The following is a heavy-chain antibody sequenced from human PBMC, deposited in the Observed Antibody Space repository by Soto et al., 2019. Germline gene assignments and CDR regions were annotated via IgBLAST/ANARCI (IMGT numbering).Heavy chain of an antibody. J-gene: IGHJ6*02. CDR3: ARRGGHYYDSSGYPPYYYYYGMDV. CDR1: GYSFTSYW. D-gene: IGHD3-22*01. CDR2: IDPSDSYT. Sequence: PGESLKISCKGSGYSFTSYWISWVRQMPGKGLEWMGRIDPSDSYTNYSPSFQGHVTISADKSISTAYLQWSSLKASDTAMYYCARRGGHYYDSSGYPPYYYYYGMDVWGQGTTVTVSS. V-gene: IGHV5-10-1*01.